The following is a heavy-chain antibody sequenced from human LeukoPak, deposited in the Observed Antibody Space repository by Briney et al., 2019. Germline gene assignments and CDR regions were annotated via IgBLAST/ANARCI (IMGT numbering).Heavy chain of an antibody. CDR2: IYYSGST. D-gene: IGHD1-1*01. J-gene: IGHJ4*02. Sequence: PSQTLSLTCTVSGGSISSGDYYWSWIRQPPGKGLEWIGYIYYSGSTNYNPFLKSRVTISVDTSKNQFSLKLSSVTAADTAVYYCARAWAPFWYNWNDEQTKLEFDYWGQGTLVTVSS. CDR1: GGSISSGDYY. CDR3: ARAWAPFWYNWNDEQTKLEFDY. V-gene: IGHV4-61*08.